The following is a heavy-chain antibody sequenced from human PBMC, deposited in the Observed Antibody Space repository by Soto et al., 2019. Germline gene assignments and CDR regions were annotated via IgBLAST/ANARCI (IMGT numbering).Heavy chain of an antibody. Sequence: LSLHYSVSGGTQLCGQFCSRWTRACPGKGLQWIGNIYYSGNTYYNPSLNSRRIISIDTSKNQFSLKVGSVSAADTAVYYCASSSLYGMDVWGQGNT. J-gene: IGHJ6*02. V-gene: IGHV4-30-4*01. CDR1: GGTQLCGQFC. CDR2: IYYSGNT. CDR3: ASSSLYGMDV.